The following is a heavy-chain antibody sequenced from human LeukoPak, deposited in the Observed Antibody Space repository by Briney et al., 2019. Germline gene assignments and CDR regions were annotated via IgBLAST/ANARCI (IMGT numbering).Heavy chain of an antibody. CDR2: ISAYNGNT. D-gene: IGHD3-10*01. CDR1: GYTFTSYG. CDR3: ARMYYYGSGSPNWFDP. Sequence: GASVKVSCKASGYTFTSYGISWVRQAPGQGLEWMGWISAYNGNTNYAQKLQGRVTMTTDTSTSTAYMELRSLRSDDTAVYYCARMYYYGSGSPNWFDPWGQGTLVTVSS. V-gene: IGHV1-18*01. J-gene: IGHJ5*02.